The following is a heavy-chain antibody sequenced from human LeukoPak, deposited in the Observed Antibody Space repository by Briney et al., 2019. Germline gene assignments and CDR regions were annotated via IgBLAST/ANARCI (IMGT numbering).Heavy chain of an antibody. Sequence: GGSLRLSWAASGXTVSSNYVSWVRQAPGKGLEWVSLIYSDGSTHYADSVKGRFTISRDKSKNTLYLQMNGLRAEDTAIYYCARGGVVPAAMGYAFDIWGPGTMVTVSS. CDR3: ARGGVVPAAMGYAFDI. CDR2: IYSDGST. D-gene: IGHD2-2*01. J-gene: IGHJ3*02. V-gene: IGHV3-66*01. CDR1: GXTVSSNY.